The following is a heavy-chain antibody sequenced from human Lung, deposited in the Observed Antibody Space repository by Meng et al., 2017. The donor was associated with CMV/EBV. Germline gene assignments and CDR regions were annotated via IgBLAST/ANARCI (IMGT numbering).Heavy chain of an antibody. J-gene: IGHJ4*02. CDR2: ISWNSGSI. CDR3: AKGSSNYDILTD. D-gene: IGHD3-9*01. V-gene: IGHV3-9*01. Sequence: SXKISCAASGFTFDDYAMHWVRQAPGKGLEWVSGISWNSGSIGYADSVKGRFTISRDNAKNSLYLQMNSLRAEDTALYYCAKGSSNYDILTDWGQGTXVTVSS. CDR1: GFTFDDYA.